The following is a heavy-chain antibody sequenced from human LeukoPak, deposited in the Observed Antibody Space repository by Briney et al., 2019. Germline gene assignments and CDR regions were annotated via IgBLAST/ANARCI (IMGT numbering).Heavy chain of an antibody. V-gene: IGHV1-69*04. CDR3: ARIGVMNWNDMGYFDY. CDR1: GGTFSSYA. D-gene: IGHD1-1*01. CDR2: IIPILGIA. J-gene: IGHJ4*02. Sequence: KVSCKASGGTFSSYAISWVRQAPGQGLEWMGRIIPILGIANYAQKFQGRVTITADKSTSTAYMELSSLRSEDTAVYYCARIGVMNWNDMGYFDYWGQGTLVTVSS.